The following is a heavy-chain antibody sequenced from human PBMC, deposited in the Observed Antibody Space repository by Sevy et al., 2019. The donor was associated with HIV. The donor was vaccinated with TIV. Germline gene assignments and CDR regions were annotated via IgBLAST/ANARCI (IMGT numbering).Heavy chain of an antibody. CDR2: ISHDGNYK. CDR1: GFTFSNYD. CDR3: ARLLSCGGDCYYLDY. D-gene: IGHD2-21*02. Sequence: GGSLRLSCAASGFTFSNYDMHWVRQAPGKGLEWVAVISHDGNYKNYADSVKVRFTLSRDEFKNTLYLHMRSLGPEDTAVYFCARLLSCGGDCYYLDYWGQGALVTVSS. J-gene: IGHJ4*02. V-gene: IGHV3-30-3*01.